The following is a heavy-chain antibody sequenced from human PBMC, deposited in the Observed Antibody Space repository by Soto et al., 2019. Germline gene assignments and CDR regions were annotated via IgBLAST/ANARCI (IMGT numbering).Heavy chain of an antibody. CDR1: GGSLSGGSYY. J-gene: IGHJ5*02. CDR2: IYDSGAT. V-gene: IGHV4-61*01. CDR3: ARDCGPYRFDP. Sequence: SENLSLTCTVSGGSLSGGSYYWNWIRQPPGKQMEWIGYIYDSGATKYNPSLKSRVTISQDTSKNQFSLKMNSVTPSDTAVYDCARDCGPYRFDPRGQGILVTVSS. D-gene: IGHD6-25*01.